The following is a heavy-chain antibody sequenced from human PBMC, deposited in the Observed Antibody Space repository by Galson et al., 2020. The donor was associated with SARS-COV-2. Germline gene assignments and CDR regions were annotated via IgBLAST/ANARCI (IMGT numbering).Heavy chain of an antibody. V-gene: IGHV1-18*04. CDR1: GYTFTTYG. CDR2: ISPNNGNT. CDR3: ARVIGIPRTHFDY. Sequence: ASVKVSCKASGYTFTTYGITWVRQAPGQGLEWMGWISPNNGNTNYAQKLQGRVTMTTDTSTGTVFMELRTLRSDDTAVYYCARVIGIPRTHFDYWGQGSLVTVSS. J-gene: IGHJ4*02. D-gene: IGHD3-16*02.